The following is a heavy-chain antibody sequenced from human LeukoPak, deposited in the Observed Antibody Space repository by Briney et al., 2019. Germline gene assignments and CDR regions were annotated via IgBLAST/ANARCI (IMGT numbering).Heavy chain of an antibody. CDR1: GFTFDDYG. Sequence: GGSLRLSCAASGFTFDDYGMSWVRQAPGKGLEWVSGINWNGGSTGYADSVKGRFTISRDNSKNTLYLQMNSLRAEGTAVYYCARRNSGSYPFDYWGQGTLVTVSS. CDR2: INWNGGST. CDR3: ARRNSGSYPFDY. J-gene: IGHJ4*02. V-gene: IGHV3-20*04. D-gene: IGHD1-26*01.